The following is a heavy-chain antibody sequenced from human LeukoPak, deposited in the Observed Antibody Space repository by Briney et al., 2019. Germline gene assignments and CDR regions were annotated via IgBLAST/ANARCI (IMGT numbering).Heavy chain of an antibody. CDR3: AKDQIGWAPGYVSGPLDQ. CDR1: GFTFSSYA. Sequence: QPGGSLRLSCAASGFTFSSYAMSWVRQAPGKGLEWVALISTDGNNEYYANSVKGRFTISRDNSKNTVYLQMTSLRTEDTAVYYCAKDQIGWAPGYVSGPLDQWGQGTLVTVSS. J-gene: IGHJ4*02. V-gene: IGHV3-30*18. CDR2: ISTDGNNE. D-gene: IGHD6-19*01.